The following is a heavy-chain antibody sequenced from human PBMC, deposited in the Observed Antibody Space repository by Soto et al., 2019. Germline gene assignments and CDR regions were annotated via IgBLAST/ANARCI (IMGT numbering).Heavy chain of an antibody. CDR2: IYYSGST. D-gene: IGHD3-10*01. Sequence: TLSLTCTVSGGSISSGGYYWSWIRQHPGKGLEWIGYIYYSGSTYYNPSPKSRVTISVDTSKNQFSLKLSSVTAADTAVYYCARGRLYGSGRVRDNHYFDYWGQGTLVTVSS. CDR3: ARGRLYGSGRVRDNHYFDY. J-gene: IGHJ4*02. CDR1: GGSISSGGYY. V-gene: IGHV4-31*03.